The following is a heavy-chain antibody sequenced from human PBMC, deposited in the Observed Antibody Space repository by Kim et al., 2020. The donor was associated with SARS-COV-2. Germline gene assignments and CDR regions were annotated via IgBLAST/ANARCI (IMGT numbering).Heavy chain of an antibody. J-gene: IGHJ4*02. CDR3: ARVTAEWFGELLFDY. CDR1: GYTFTGYY. V-gene: IGHV1-2*02. CDR2: INPNSGGT. D-gene: IGHD3-10*01. Sequence: ASVKVSCKASGYTFTGYYMHWVRQAPGQGLEWMGWINPNSGGTNYAQKFQGRVTMTRDTSISTAYMELSRLKSDDTAVYYCARVTAEWFGELLFDYWGQGTLVTVSS.